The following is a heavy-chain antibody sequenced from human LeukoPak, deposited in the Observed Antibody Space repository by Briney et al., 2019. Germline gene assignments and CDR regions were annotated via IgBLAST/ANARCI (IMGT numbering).Heavy chain of an antibody. CDR2: ISGSGGST. CDR3: ARFDYGDYEGYFDY. Sequence: PGGSLRLSCAASGFTFSNYAMSSVRQAPGKGLEWVSGISGSGGSTYYADSVKGRFTISRDNSNNTLYLHMNSLRAEDTAVHYCARFDYGDYEGYFDYWGQGTLVTVST. J-gene: IGHJ4*02. V-gene: IGHV3-23*01. CDR1: GFTFSNYA. D-gene: IGHD4-17*01.